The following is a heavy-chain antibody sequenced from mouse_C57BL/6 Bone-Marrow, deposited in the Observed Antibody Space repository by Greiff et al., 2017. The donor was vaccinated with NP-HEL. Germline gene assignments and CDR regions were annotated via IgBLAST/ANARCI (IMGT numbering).Heavy chain of an antibody. CDR3: AKGYSNYHYAMDY. CDR2: INPNNGGT. CDR1: GYTFTDYN. V-gene: IGHV1-22*01. D-gene: IGHD2-5*01. J-gene: IGHJ4*01. Sequence: VQLQQSGPELVKPGASVKMSCKASGYTFTDYNMHWVKQSHGKSLEWIGYINPNNGGTSYNQKFKGKATLTVNKSSSTAYMELRSLTSEDSAVYYCAKGYSNYHYAMDYWGQGTSVTVSS.